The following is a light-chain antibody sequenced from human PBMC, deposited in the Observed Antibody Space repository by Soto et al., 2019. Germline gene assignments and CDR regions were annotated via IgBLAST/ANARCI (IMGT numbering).Light chain of an antibody. Sequence: DLQMTQSPSSVSASVGDRVTITCRASRDIGNRLAWFRHKPGKAPQLLIQTASTFLRETPSRFSGSGYGTVFLLIIKNLQHEDFATYYCLQVSNLPRTFGPGTKVDI. CDR1: RDIGNR. CDR3: LQVSNLPRT. J-gene: IGKJ1*01. V-gene: IGKV1-12*01. CDR2: TAS.